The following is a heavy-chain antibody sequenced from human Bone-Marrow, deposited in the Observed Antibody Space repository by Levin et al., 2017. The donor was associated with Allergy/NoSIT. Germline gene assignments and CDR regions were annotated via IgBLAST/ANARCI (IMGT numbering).Heavy chain of an antibody. D-gene: IGHD3-10*01. CDR1: GYTFTSYA. CDR2: INTNTGNP. V-gene: IGHV7-4-1*01. Sequence: ASVKVSCKASGYTFTSYAMNWVRQAPGQGLEWMGWINTNTGNPTYAQGFTGRFVFSLDTSVSTAYLQICSLKAEDTAVYYCAREGYMVRGVITARRDFDYWGQGTLVTVSS. CDR3: AREGYMVRGVITARRDFDY. J-gene: IGHJ4*02.